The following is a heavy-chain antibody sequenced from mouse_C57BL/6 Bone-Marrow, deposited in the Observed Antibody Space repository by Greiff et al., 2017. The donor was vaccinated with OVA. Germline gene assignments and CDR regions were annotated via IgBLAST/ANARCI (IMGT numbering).Heavy chain of an antibody. CDR3: ARAGNYYAMDY. V-gene: IGHV5-16*01. CDR1: GFTFSYYY. J-gene: IGHJ4*01. Sequence: EVQVVESEGGLVQPGSSLKLSCTAPGFTFSYYYMAWVRQVSEKGLEWVANINYDGSSTYYLDSLKSRFIISRDHAKNILYLQMSSLKSEDTATYYCARAGNYYAMDYWGQGTSVTVSS. CDR2: INYDGSST. D-gene: IGHD4-1*01.